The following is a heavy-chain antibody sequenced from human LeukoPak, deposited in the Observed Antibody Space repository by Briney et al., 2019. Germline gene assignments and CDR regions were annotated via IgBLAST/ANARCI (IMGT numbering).Heavy chain of an antibody. Sequence: SSETLSLTCTVSGGSISSYYWSWIRQPPGKGLEWIGYIYYSGSTNYNPSLKSRVTISVDTSKNQFSLKLSSVTAADTAVYYCARVRVVVPTGYYYYGMDVWGQGTTVTVSS. V-gene: IGHV4-59*08. CDR3: ARVRVVVPTGYYYYGMDV. D-gene: IGHD2-2*01. CDR2: IYYSGST. J-gene: IGHJ6*02. CDR1: GGSISSYY.